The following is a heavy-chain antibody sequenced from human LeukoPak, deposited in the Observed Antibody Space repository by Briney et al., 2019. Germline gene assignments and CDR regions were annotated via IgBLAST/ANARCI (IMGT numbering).Heavy chain of an antibody. V-gene: IGHV4-4*07. Sequence: SETLSLTCTVSGGSISSYYWSWIRQPAGKGLEWIGRIYTSGSTNYNPSLKSRVTMSVDTSKNQFSLKLSSVTAADTAVYYCARDDASGYVDDAFDIWGQGTMVTVSS. CDR3: ARDDASGYVDDAFDI. D-gene: IGHD5-12*01. CDR2: IYTSGST. J-gene: IGHJ3*02. CDR1: GGSISSYY.